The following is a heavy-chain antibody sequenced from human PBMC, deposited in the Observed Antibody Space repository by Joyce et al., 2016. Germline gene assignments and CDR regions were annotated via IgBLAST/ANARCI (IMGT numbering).Heavy chain of an antibody. CDR1: GGTFSTYA. V-gene: IGHV1-69*12. D-gene: IGHD2-15*01. J-gene: IGHJ6*02. CDR3: AGVRHRQRLLGSYGMDV. Sequence: QVQLVQSGAEVKKPGSSVKVPFKASGGTFSTYAINWVRQGPGQELEWMGEIVPLYGTPNYAQRVRDRITITGYESTRTVYMEVSRLRSDDTAVYYGAGVRHRQRLLGSYGMDVWGQGTAVTVSS. CDR2: IVPLYGTP.